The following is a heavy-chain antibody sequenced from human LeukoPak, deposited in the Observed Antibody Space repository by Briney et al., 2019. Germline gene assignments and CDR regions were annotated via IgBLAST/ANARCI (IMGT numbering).Heavy chain of an antibody. J-gene: IGHJ4*02. D-gene: IGHD4-17*01. V-gene: IGHV3-30*18. CDR2: ISYDGSNK. CDR3: ANYGDYYYFYY. Sequence: PGGSLRLSCAASGXTFSSYGVHWVRQAPGKGLEWVAVISYDGSNKYSADSVKGRFTISRDNSKNTLYLQMNSLRAEDTAVYYCANYGDYYYFYYWGQGTLVTVSS. CDR1: GXTFSSYG.